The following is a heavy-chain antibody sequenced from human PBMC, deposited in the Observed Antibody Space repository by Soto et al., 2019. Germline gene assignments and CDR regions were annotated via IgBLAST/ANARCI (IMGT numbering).Heavy chain of an antibody. CDR3: ATGSFTSTGGRIGYHYNAMDV. V-gene: IGHV1-69*13. D-gene: IGHD1-1*01. J-gene: IGHJ6*02. Sequence: SVKVSCKSSGGTFSSHSINWVRQAPGQGLEWMGGIIPIFGPANFAKKFQGRVTITADESTTTAYMELSSLTSEDTAVYYCATGSFTSTGGRIGYHYNAMDVWGQGTTGTVSS. CDR2: IIPIFGPA. CDR1: GGTFSSHS.